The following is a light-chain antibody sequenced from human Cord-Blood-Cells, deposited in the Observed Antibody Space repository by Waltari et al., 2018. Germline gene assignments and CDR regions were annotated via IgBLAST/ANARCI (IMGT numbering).Light chain of an antibody. CDR2: DAS. J-gene: IGKJ5*01. V-gene: IGKV3-11*01. CDR1: QSVSSY. CDR3: QQRSNWPIT. Sequence: EIVLTQSPATLSLSPGERATLSGRTSQSVSSYLAWYQQKPGQAPRLLIYDASNMATGIPARFSGSGSGTDFTLTISSLEPEDFAVYYCQQRSNWPITFGQGTRLEIK.